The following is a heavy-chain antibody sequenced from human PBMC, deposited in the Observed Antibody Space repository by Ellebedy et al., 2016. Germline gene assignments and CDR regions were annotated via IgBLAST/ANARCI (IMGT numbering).Heavy chain of an antibody. D-gene: IGHD5-24*01. CDR1: GFTFSNYW. V-gene: IGHV3-74*01. J-gene: IGHJ4*02. Sequence: GGSLRLSCAASGFTFSNYWMHWVRQAPGKGLVWVSRINTDVSSTSYAGSVKGRFTISRDNSKNTLFLQMNSLRAEDTAVFFCAKGEERWLQLRPLDYWGQGTLVTVSS. CDR2: INTDVSST. CDR3: AKGEERWLQLRPLDY.